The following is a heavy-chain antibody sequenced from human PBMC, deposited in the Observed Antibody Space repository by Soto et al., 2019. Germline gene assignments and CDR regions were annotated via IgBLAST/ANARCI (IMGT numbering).Heavy chain of an antibody. J-gene: IGHJ4*02. CDR1: GGSFSGYY. Sequence: QVQLQQWGAGLLKPSETLSLTCAVYGGSFSGYYWTWIRQPPGTGLEWIGEINHSGSTNYKPSLKSRVPISVATYKNQFSLQLTSVTAADTAVYYCARDKITGLFDYWGQGTLVTVSS. D-gene: IGHD2-8*02. V-gene: IGHV4-34*01. CDR2: INHSGST. CDR3: ARDKITGLFDY.